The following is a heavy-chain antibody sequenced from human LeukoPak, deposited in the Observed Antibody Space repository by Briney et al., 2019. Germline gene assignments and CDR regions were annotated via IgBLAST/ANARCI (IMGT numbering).Heavy chain of an antibody. D-gene: IGHD3-22*01. CDR1: VYTFTGYY. J-gene: IGHJ4*02. V-gene: IGHV1-2*06. CDR2: INPNSGGT. CDR3: ARVPDYYYDSSGYSVDY. Sequence: GASVKVSCKASVYTFTGYYMHWVRQAPGQGVECMGRINPNSGGTNYVQKFHGRVTMTRDTSISTAYMELSRLRSDDTAVYYCARVPDYYYDSSGYSVDYWGQGTLVTVSS.